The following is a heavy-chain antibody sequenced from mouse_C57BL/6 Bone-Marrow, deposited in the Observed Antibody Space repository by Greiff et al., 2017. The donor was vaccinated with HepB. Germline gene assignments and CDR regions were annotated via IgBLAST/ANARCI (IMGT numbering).Heavy chain of an antibody. CDR1: GFSLSTSGMG. J-gene: IGHJ1*03. D-gene: IGHD2-5*01. CDR3: ARRGGYSNYVGYFDV. V-gene: IGHV8-12*01. Sequence: QVTLKESGPGILQSSQTLSLTCSFSGFSLSTSGMGVSWIRQPSGKGLEWLAHIYWDDDKRYNPSLKSRPTISKDTSRNQVFLKITSVDTADSATYDCARRGGYSNYVGYFDVWGTGTTVTVSS. CDR2: IYWDDDK.